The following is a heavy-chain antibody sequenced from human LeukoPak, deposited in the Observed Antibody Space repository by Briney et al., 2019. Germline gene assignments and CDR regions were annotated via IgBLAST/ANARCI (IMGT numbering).Heavy chain of an antibody. J-gene: IGHJ4*02. CDR3: ARGWAYFDY. Sequence: GGSLRLSCAASGFTVSTKYMNWVRQAPGKGLEWVSVIYSGGSTYYADSVKGRFTISRDNSRNTLFLRMNSLRAEDTAVYYCARGWAYFDYWGQGTLVTVSS. CDR1: GFTVSTKY. CDR2: IYSGGST. V-gene: IGHV3-53*01. D-gene: IGHD1-26*01.